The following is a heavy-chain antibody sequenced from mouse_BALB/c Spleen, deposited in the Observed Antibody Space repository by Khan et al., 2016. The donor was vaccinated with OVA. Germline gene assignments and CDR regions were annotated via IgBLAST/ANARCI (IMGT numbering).Heavy chain of an antibody. V-gene: IGHV9-2-1*01. CDR3: ARDRYGYFDY. D-gene: IGHD2-14*01. CDR2: INTETGEP. CDR1: GYTFTDYS. J-gene: IGHJ2*01. Sequence: QIQLVQSGPELKKPGETVKISCKASGYTFTDYSMHWVKQCPGKGLKWMGWINTETGEPTYADDFKGRFAFSLETSASTAYLQINNLKNEDTATYFCARDRYGYFDYWGQGTTLTVSS.